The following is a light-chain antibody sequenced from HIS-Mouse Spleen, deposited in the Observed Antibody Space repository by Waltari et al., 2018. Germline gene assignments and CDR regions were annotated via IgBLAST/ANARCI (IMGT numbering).Light chain of an antibody. J-gene: IGKJ4*01. CDR2: GAS. Sequence: EIVMTQSPATLSVSPGERATLSCRASQGVSSNLAWYQQKPGQAPRLLIHGASTRATGIPARFSGSGSGTEFTLTISSMQSEDFAVYYCQQYNNWPLTFGGGTKVEIK. CDR3: QQYNNWPLT. CDR1: QGVSSN. V-gene: IGKV3-15*01.